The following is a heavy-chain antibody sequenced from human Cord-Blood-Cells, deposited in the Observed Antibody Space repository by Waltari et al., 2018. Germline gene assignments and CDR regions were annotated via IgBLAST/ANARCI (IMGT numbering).Heavy chain of an antibody. CDR2: ISYDGSNK. V-gene: IGHV3-30*18. Sequence: QVQLVESGGGVVQPGRSLRLSCAASGFTFSSYGMHRVRQAPGKGLEWVAVISYDGSNKYYADSVKGRFTIYRDNSKNTLYLQMNSLRAEDTAVYYCAKGVGDAFDIWGQGTMVTVSS. CDR3: AKGVGDAFDI. J-gene: IGHJ3*02. D-gene: IGHD3-10*01. CDR1: GFTFSSYG.